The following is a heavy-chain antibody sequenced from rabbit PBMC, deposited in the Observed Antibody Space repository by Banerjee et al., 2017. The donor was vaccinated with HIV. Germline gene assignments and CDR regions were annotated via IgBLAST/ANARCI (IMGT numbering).Heavy chain of an antibody. Sequence: QEQLEESGGDLVKPEGSLTLTCTASGFSFSSSYWICWVRQAPGKGLEWIACIDAGSSGGTDYASWAKGRFTISKASWTTVTLQMTSLTAADTATYFCARDLAGVIGWNFNLWGPGTLVTVS. D-gene: IGHD4-1*01. J-gene: IGHJ4*01. V-gene: IGHV1S45*01. CDR3: ARDLAGVIGWNFNL. CDR2: IDAGSSGGT. CDR1: GFSFSSSYW.